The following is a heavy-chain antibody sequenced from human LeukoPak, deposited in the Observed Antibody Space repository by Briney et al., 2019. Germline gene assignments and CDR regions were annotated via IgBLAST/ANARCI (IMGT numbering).Heavy chain of an antibody. Sequence: GGSLRLSCTASGFTFSTLAMSWVRQAPGKGLEWVSSISSSSSYIYYADSVKGRFTISRDNAKNSLYLQMNSLRAEDTAVYYCAKASTFGELNRPFDYWGQGTLVTVSS. V-gene: IGHV3-21*04. D-gene: IGHD3-10*01. CDR3: AKASTFGELNRPFDY. CDR2: ISSSSSYI. J-gene: IGHJ4*02. CDR1: GFTFSTLA.